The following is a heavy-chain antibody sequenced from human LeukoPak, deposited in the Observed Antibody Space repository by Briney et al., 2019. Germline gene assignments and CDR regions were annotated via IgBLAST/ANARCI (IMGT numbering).Heavy chain of an antibody. D-gene: IGHD3-10*01. CDR3: ARAGTGHYYYYGMDV. V-gene: IGHV4-61*02. CDR2: IYTSGST. CDR1: GGSISSGSYY. Sequence: SQTLSLTCTVSGGSISSGSYYWSWIRQPAGKGLEWIGRIYTSGSTNYNPSLKSRVTISVDTSKNQFSLKLSSVTAADTAVYYCARAGTGHYYYYGMDVWGRGTTVTVSS. J-gene: IGHJ6*02.